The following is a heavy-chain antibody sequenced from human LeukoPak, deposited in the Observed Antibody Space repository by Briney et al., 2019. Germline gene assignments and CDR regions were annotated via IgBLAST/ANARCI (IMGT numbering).Heavy chain of an antibody. CDR1: GDSISSSSYY. J-gene: IGHJ6*03. Sequence: SETLSLTCTVSGDSISSSSYYWGRVRQPPGKGLEWIGDIYYSGSSYYNPSLKSRVTISVDTSKNQFSLKLSSVTAADTAVYYCATTLWAWEGHYYYMDVWGKGTTVTVSS. CDR2: IYYSGSS. D-gene: IGHD1-26*01. V-gene: IGHV4-39*07. CDR3: ATTLWAWEGHYYYMDV.